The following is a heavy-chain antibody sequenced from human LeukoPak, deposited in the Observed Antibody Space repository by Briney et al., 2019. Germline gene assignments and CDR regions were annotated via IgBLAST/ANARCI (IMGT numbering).Heavy chain of an antibody. CDR1: GFTFSSYG. CDR2: IWYDGSNK. J-gene: IGHJ6*02. V-gene: IGHV3-33*01. D-gene: IGHD3-10*01. Sequence: GRSLRLFCAASGFTFSSYGMHWVRQAPGKGLEWVAVIWYDGSNKYYADSVKGRFTISRDNSKNTLYLQMNSLRAEDTAVYYCARDLLWFGELLPYYYYGMDVWGQGTTVAVSS. CDR3: ARDLLWFGELLPYYYYGMDV.